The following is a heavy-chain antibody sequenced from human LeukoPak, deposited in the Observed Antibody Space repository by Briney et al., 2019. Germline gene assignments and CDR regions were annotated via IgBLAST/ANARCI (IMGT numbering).Heavy chain of an antibody. V-gene: IGHV3-48*03. CDR3: ARDLGNYGSDY. CDR1: GFTFSRYE. CDR2: ISGSGATI. J-gene: IGHJ4*02. Sequence: GGSLRLSCAASGFTFSRYEMNWVRQAPGKGLEWVSYISGSGATIYYADSVKGRFTISRENAKNSLYLQMNSLRSEDTAVYYCARDLGNYGSDYWGQGILVTVSS. D-gene: IGHD1-7*01.